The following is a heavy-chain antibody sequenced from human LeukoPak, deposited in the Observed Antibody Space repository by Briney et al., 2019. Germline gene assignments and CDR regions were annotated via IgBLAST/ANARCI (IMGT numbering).Heavy chain of an antibody. CDR2: IYTSGST. Sequence: SETLSLTCAAYGGSFSGYYWSWIRQPAGKGLEWIGRIYTSGSTNYNPSLKSRVTISVDTSKNQFSLKLSSVTAADTAVYYCARVDSSSWFYLDIWGQGTMVTVSS. CDR3: ARVDSSSWFYLDI. J-gene: IGHJ3*02. V-gene: IGHV4-59*10. CDR1: GGSFSGYY. D-gene: IGHD6-13*01.